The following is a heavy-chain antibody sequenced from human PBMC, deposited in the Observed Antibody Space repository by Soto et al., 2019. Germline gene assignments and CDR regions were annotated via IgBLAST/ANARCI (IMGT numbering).Heavy chain of an antibody. V-gene: IGHV4-31*03. J-gene: IGHJ4*02. CDR2: IYYSGST. D-gene: IGHD6-19*01. CDR1: GGSISSGGYY. CDR3: ARDGYSSGWRFDY. Sequence: KPSETLSLTCTVSGGSISSGGYYWSWIRQHPGKGLEWIGYIYYSGSTYYNPSLKSRVTISVDTSKNQFSLKLSSVTAADTAVYYCARDGYSSGWRFDYWGQGTLVTVS.